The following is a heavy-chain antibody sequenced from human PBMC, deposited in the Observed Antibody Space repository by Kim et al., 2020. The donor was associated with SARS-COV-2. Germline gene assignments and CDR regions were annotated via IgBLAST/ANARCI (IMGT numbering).Heavy chain of an antibody. Sequence: ADSVKGRFTISRDNSKNTLYLQMNSLGAEDTAVYYCARARDGYNRVYFDYWGQGTLVTVSS. J-gene: IGHJ4*02. CDR3: ARARDGYNRVYFDY. D-gene: IGHD5-12*01. V-gene: IGHV3-30*01.